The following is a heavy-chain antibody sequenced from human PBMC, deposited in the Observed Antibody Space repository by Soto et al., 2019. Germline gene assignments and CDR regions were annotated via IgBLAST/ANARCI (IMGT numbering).Heavy chain of an antibody. CDR2: IRGSGGST. J-gene: IGHJ4*02. V-gene: IGHV3-23*01. CDR3: AKVQGYGDYALDY. D-gene: IGHD4-17*01. Sequence: EVQLLESGGGLVQPGGSLRLSCAASGFTFSSYAMSWVRQAPGKGLEWVSAIRGSGGSTYYADSVKGRFTISRDNSKNTLYLQMTSLRAEDTAVYYCAKVQGYGDYALDYWGQGTLVTVSS. CDR1: GFTFSSYA.